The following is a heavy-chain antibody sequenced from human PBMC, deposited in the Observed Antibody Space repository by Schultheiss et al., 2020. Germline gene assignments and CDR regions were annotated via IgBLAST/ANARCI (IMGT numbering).Heavy chain of an antibody. V-gene: IGHV4-39*01. CDR2: IYHSGST. J-gene: IGHJ4*02. CDR1: GDSISSSSYY. D-gene: IGHD4-23*01. Sequence: SATLSLTCTVSGDSISSSSYYWGWIRQPPGKGLEWIGEIYHSGSTYYNPSLKSRVSISVDASKNQFSLTINSVTAADTAVYYCARLDYSGNILDDCGQGTLVTVSS. CDR3: ARLDYSGNILDD.